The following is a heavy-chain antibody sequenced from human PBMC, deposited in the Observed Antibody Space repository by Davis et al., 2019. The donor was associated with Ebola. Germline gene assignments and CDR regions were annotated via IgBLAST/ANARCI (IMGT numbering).Heavy chain of an antibody. CDR2: IITNSGGT. CDR3: ARERVPFLVAPTTIHTTPDH. CDR1: GYTFTAYN. Sequence: ASVKVSCKASGYTFTAYNLHWVRQVPGHGLEWMGRIITNSGGTNYAQKFQGRVTMTRDASLNIVFLELGRLRSDDTAVYYCARERVPFLVAPTTIHTTPDHWGRGTLVTVSS. D-gene: IGHD1-26*01. J-gene: IGHJ4*02. V-gene: IGHV1-2*06.